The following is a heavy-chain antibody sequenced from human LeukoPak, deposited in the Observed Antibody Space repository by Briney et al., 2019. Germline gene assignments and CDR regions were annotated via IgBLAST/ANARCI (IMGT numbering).Heavy chain of an antibody. CDR3: ARKTDSGGQGDY. Sequence: TYYADSVKGRFTISRDNSKNTLYLRMNSLRAEDTAVYYCARKTDSGGQGDYWGPGTLVTVSS. V-gene: IGHV3-66*01. J-gene: IGHJ4*02. D-gene: IGHD3-22*01. CDR2: T.